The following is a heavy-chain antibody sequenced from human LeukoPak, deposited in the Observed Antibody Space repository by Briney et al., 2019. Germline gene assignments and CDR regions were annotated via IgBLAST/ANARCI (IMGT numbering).Heavy chain of an antibody. CDR1: GYTFTSYG. CDR2: ISAYNGNT. D-gene: IGHD3-16*01. V-gene: IGHV1-18*01. Sequence: GASVKVSCKASGYTFTSYGISWVRQAPGQGLEWMGWISAYNGNTNYVQKLQGRVTMTTDTSTSTAYMELSSLRSEDTAVYYCARGSLTWGTYYYYMDVWGKGTTVTVSS. J-gene: IGHJ6*03. CDR3: ARGSLTWGTYYYYMDV.